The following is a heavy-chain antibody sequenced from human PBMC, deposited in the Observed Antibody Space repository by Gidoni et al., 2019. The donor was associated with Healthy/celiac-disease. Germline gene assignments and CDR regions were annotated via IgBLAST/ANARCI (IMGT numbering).Heavy chain of an antibody. CDR2: ISWDGGST. CDR3: AKDIGLTYYDILTGYDYYYYGMDV. D-gene: IGHD3-9*01. J-gene: IGHJ6*02. CDR1: GFTFDDYT. V-gene: IGHV3-43*01. Sequence: EVQLVESGGVVVQPGGSLRLSCAASGFTFDDYTMHWFRQAPGKGLEWVSLISWDGGSTYYADSVKGRFTISRDNSKNSLYLQMNSLRTEDTALYYCAKDIGLTYYDILTGYDYYYYGMDVWGQGTTVTVSS.